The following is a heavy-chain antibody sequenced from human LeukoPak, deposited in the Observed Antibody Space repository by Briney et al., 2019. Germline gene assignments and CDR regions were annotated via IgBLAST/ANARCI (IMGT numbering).Heavy chain of an antibody. Sequence: ASVKVSCKASGYTFTSYAMNWVRQAPGQGLEWMGWINTNTGNPTYAQGSTGRFVFSLDTSVSTAYLQISSLKAEDTAVYYCARSPADYYDSSGAAFDIWGQGTMVTVSS. CDR2: INTNTGNP. J-gene: IGHJ3*02. V-gene: IGHV7-4-1*02. D-gene: IGHD3-22*01. CDR1: GYTFTSYA. CDR3: ARSPADYYDSSGAAFDI.